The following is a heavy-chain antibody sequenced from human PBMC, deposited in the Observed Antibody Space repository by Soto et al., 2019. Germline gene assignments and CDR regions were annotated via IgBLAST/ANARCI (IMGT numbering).Heavy chain of an antibody. J-gene: IGHJ6*02. V-gene: IGHV4-59*01. CDR3: ARAVLGELGFYYYYYGMDV. D-gene: IGHD1-26*01. CDR1: GGSISSYY. CDR2: IYHSGST. Sequence: TLSLTCTVSGGSISSYYWSWIRQPPGKGLEWIGYIYHSGSTNYNPSLKSRVTISVDTSKNQSSLKLSSVTAADTAVYYCARAVLGELGFYYYYYGMDVWGQGTTVTVSS.